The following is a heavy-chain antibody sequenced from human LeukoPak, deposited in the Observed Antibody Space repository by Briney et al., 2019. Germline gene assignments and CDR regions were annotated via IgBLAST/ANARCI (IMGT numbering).Heavy chain of an antibody. CDR2: MSYSGSS. CDR3: ARDGYSDSSGYDYPPSV. J-gene: IGHJ4*02. CDR1: GGSISSYY. D-gene: IGHD3-22*01. V-gene: IGHV4-59*01. Sequence: KPSETPSLTCTVSGGSISSYYWSWIRQPPGKGLEWIGYMSYSGSSNYNPSLRSRVTISVDASKEQFSLKLSSVTAADTAVYYCARDGYSDSSGYDYPPSVWGQGTLVTVSS.